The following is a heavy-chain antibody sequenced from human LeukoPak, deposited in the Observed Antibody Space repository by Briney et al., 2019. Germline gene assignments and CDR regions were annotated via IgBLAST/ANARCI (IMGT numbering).Heavy chain of an antibody. CDR1: GYTFTGYY. CDR2: INPNSGGT. V-gene: IGHV1-2*06. D-gene: IGHD3-22*01. J-gene: IGHJ3*02. CDR3: ARVKRKKGYDSSGSQDAFDI. Sequence: ASVKVSCKASGYTFTGYYMNWVRQAPGQGLEWMGRINPNSGGTNYAQKFQGRVTMTRDTSISTAYMELSRLRSDDTAVYYCARVKRKKGYDSSGSQDAFDIWGQGTMVTVSS.